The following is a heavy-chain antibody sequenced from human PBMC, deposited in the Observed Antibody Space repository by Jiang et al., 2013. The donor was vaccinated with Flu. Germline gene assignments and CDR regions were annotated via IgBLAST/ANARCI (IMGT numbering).Heavy chain of an antibody. J-gene: IGHJ4*02. CDR1: GFTFDDYA. CDR2: ISWNSRSI. Sequence: VQLLESGGGLVQPGRSLRLSCAASGFTFDDYAMHWVRQVPGKGLEWVSRISWNSRSIDYADSVRGRFTISRDNAKNSLYLQLSSLRTEDTAVYYCTKDMEATGIAADGYFESWGQGTLVTVSS. V-gene: IGHV3-9*01. CDR3: TKDMEATGIAADGYFES. D-gene: IGHD6-13*01.